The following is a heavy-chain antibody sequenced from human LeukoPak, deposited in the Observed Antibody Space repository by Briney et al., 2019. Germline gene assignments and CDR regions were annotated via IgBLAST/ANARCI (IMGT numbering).Heavy chain of an antibody. CDR2: ICYSKNT. Sequence: PSETLSLTCIVSGGSISSSIAYWGWIRQPPGKGLEWIGSICYSKNTYYNPSLKSRVTISADTSKNQFSLTLGSVSATDTAVYYCVSPRGFSYGYFDYWGQGTLVTVSS. CDR3: VSPRGFSYGYFDY. J-gene: IGHJ4*02. V-gene: IGHV4-39*01. D-gene: IGHD5-18*01. CDR1: GGSISSSIAY.